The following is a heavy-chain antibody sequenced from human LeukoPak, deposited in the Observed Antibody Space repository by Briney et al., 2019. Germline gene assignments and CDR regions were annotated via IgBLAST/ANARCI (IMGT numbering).Heavy chain of an antibody. V-gene: IGHV1-24*01. J-gene: IGHJ6*02. D-gene: IGHD3-10*01. CDR2: FDPEDGET. CDR1: GYTLTELS. CDR3: ATDCYYYGSGSYKSSHYYGMDV. Sequence: GASVKVSCKVSGYTLTELSMHWVRQAPGKGLEWMGGFDPEDGETIYAQKFQGRVTMTEDTSTDTAYMELSSLRSEDTAVYYCATDCYYYGSGSYKSSHYYGMDVWGQGTTVTVSS.